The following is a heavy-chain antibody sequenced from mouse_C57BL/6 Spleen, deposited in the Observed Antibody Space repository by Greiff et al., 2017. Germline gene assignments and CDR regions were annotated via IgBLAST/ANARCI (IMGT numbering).Heavy chain of an antibody. CDR2: ISDGGSYT. CDR1: GFTFSSYA. D-gene: IGHD3-1*01. J-gene: IGHJ2*01. Sequence: EVQRVEPGGGLVKPGGSLKLSCAASGFTFSSYAMSWVRQTPEKRLEWVATISDGGSYTDYPDNVKGRFTITRDNAENNLYLQMSHLKSEDTAMDYCARRAPRDYFDYWGQGTTLTVSS. CDR3: ARRAPRDYFDY. V-gene: IGHV5-4*01.